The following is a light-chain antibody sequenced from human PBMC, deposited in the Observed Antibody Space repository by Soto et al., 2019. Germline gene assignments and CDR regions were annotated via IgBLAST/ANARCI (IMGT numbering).Light chain of an antibody. J-gene: IGLJ2*01. Sequence: QSVLTQPPSASGTPGQRVTISCSGTSSNIGSNTVSWYQQLPGTAPKLLIYSNNQRPSGVPDRFSGSKSGTSASLAISGLQSDDEADYYCAAWDDSLNVYVVFGGGTKLTVL. V-gene: IGLV1-44*01. CDR3: AAWDDSLNVYVV. CDR1: SSNIGSNT. CDR2: SNN.